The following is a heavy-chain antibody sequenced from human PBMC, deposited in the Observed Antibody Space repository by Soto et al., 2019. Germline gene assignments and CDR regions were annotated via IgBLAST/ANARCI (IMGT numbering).Heavy chain of an antibody. CDR1: GFTFSSYW. J-gene: IGHJ5*02. V-gene: IGHV3-74*01. D-gene: IGHD3-10*01. CDR2: INNDGSST. CDR3: ARDRTGGLDP. Sequence: GGSLRLSCAASGFTFSSYWMHWVRQAPGKGLVWVSRINNDGSSTSYADSVKGRFTISRDNAKNTLYLQMNSLRAEDTAVYYCARDRTGGLDPWGQGTLVTVSS.